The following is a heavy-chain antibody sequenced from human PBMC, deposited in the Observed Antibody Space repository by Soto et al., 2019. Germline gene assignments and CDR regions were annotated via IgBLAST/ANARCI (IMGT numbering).Heavy chain of an antibody. CDR2: IYHSGST. J-gene: IGHJ4*02. Sequence: PSETLSLTCTVSGGSISSYYWSWIRQPPGKGLEWIGYIYHSGSTNYNPSLKSRVTISVDTSKNQFSLKLSSVTAADTAVYYCASLGGIAAAVPLWGQGTLVTVSS. D-gene: IGHD6-13*01. V-gene: IGHV4-59*08. CDR1: GGSISSYY. CDR3: ASLGGIAAAVPL.